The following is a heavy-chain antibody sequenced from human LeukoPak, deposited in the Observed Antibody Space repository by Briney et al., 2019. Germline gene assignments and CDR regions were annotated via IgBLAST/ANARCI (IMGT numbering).Heavy chain of an antibody. D-gene: IGHD2-2*01. CDR1: GFTLGSYA. CDR2: ISYDGSNE. J-gene: IGHJ4*02. Sequence: GGSLRLSCAASGFTLGSYAMQWARQAPGKGLEWVAFISYDGSNESFGDSVKGRFTISRDNSNNTLYLQMKSLRAEDTGVYYCARGNREDVYWAVPAVEFDYWGQGTLVTVPS. V-gene: IGHV3-33*05. CDR3: ARGNREDVYWAVPAVEFDY.